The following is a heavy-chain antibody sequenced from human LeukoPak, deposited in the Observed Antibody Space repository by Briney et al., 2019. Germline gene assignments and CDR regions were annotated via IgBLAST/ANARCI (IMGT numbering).Heavy chain of an antibody. Sequence: SLRLSCAASGFTFSSYPMHWVRQAPGTGLEWVAVISYDGSNKYYADSVKGRFTISRDNSKKTLYLEMNSLRPEDTAVYYCAKSYDNGWYVCDYWGQGTLDTVSS. CDR3: AKSYDNGWYVCDY. CDR2: ISYDGSNK. V-gene: IGHV3-30*18. J-gene: IGHJ4*02. D-gene: IGHD6-19*01. CDR1: GFTFSSYP.